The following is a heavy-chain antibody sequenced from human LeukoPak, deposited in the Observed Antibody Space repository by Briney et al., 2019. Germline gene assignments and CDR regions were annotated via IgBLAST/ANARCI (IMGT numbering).Heavy chain of an antibody. J-gene: IGHJ4*02. V-gene: IGHV3-53*01. CDR3: ARESRGSGSYYGY. CDR2: LDTGGAT. D-gene: IGHD3-10*01. CDR1: GFTVRSHF. Sequence: PGGSLRLSCAVSGFTVRSHFMAWVRQAPGKGLEWVSVLDTGGATHYADSVKGRFTISRDNAKNSLYLQMNSLRAEDTAVYYCARESRGSGSYYGYWGQGTLVTVSS.